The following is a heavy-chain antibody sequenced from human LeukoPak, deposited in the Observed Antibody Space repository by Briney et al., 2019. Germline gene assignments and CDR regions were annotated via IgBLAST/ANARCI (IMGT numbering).Heavy chain of an antibody. J-gene: IGHJ4*02. CDR2: ISSSRSTI. CDR1: GFTFNNAW. CDR3: ARDSEFLYY. Sequence: GGSLRLSCAASGFTFNNAWMNWVRQAPGKGLEWVSYISSSRSTIYYADSVKGRFTISRDNAKNSLYLQMNSLRDEDTAVYYCARDSEFLYYWGQGTLVTVSS. D-gene: IGHD1-26*01. V-gene: IGHV3-48*02.